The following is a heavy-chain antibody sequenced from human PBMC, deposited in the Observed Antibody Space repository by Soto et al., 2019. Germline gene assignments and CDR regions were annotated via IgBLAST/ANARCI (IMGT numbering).Heavy chain of an antibody. J-gene: IGHJ6*03. Sequence: EVQLVESGGGLVQPGGSLRLSCAASGFTFSSYWMHWVRQAPGEGLRWVSRINSDGSRTTYADSVKGRITISRDNAKNTVYLQMNSLSAEDTAVYYCARIGTGYYYMDVWGKGTTVTFSS. D-gene: IGHD1-1*01. CDR1: GFTFSSYW. CDR3: ARIGTGYYYMDV. CDR2: INSDGSRT. V-gene: IGHV3-74*01.